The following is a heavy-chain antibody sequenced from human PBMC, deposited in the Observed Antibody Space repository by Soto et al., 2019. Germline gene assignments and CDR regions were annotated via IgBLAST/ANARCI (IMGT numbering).Heavy chain of an antibody. Sequence: QVQLVQSGAEVKKPGASVKVSCKASGYTFTSYGISWVRQAPGQGLEWMGWISAYNGNTNYAQKLQGRVTMTTDTSTSTAYMELRSLRSADTAVYYCAISFYDSSGYYRRSYWYFDLWGRGALVTVSS. CDR2: ISAYNGNT. V-gene: IGHV1-18*01. D-gene: IGHD3-22*01. CDR1: GYTFTSYG. CDR3: AISFYDSSGYYRRSYWYFDL. J-gene: IGHJ2*01.